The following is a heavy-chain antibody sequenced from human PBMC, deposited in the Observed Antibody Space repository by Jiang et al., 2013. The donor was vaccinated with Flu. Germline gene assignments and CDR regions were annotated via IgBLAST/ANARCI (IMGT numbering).Heavy chain of an antibody. CDR3: TRGRMSAFDI. CDR2: TYYRSKWYN. CDR1: GDSVSSNGVA. D-gene: IGHD2/OR15-2a*01. V-gene: IGHV6-1*01. Sequence: QTLSLTCAISGDSVSSNGVAWNWIRQSPSRGLEWLGRTYYRSKWYNDYAVSVKSRIIIDPDTSKNQSSLQLNSVTPEDTAVYYCTRGRMSAFDIWGQGTMVTVSS. J-gene: IGHJ3*02.